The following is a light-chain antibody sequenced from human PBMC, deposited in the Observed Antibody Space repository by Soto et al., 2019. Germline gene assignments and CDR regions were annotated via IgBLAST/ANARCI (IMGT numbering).Light chain of an antibody. CDR1: QSVSSK. V-gene: IGKV3-15*01. Sequence: EIVMTQSPATLSVSPGEGATLSCRASQSVSSKLAWYQQKPGQAPRLLIYGASTRATGIPARFSGSGSGTEFTLIISSLQSEDSAVYYCQQGDIWPWTFGQGTKVDIK. CDR3: QQGDIWPWT. J-gene: IGKJ1*01. CDR2: GAS.